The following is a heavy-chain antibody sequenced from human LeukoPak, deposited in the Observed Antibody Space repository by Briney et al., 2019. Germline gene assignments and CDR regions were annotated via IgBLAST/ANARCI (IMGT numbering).Heavy chain of an antibody. CDR3: AREEAVAGDFDY. D-gene: IGHD6-19*01. V-gene: IGHV4-30-2*01. J-gene: IGHJ4*02. CDR2: IYDSGNT. CDR1: GGSISSGGYY. Sequence: SQTLSLTCTVSGGSISSGGYYWSWIRQPPGKGLEWIGYIYDSGNTYYNPSLKSRVTISVDRSKNQFSLKLSSVTAADTAVYYCAREEAVAGDFDYWGQGTLVTVSS.